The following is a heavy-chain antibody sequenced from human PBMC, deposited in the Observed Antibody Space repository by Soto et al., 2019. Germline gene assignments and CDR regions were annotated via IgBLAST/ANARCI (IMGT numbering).Heavy chain of an antibody. D-gene: IGHD6-6*01. CDR1: GFTFANFA. Sequence: EVQLLESGGGLVQPGGSLRLSCAASGFTFANFALSWVRQAPGKGLEWVSAISRSGGGTYYADSVKGRFAISRDNSKNTLSLQMNSLRAEDTALYYCAKGQSRSSGWFDPWGQGTLVIVSS. CDR3: AKGQSRSSGWFDP. V-gene: IGHV3-23*01. CDR2: ISRSGGGT. J-gene: IGHJ5*02.